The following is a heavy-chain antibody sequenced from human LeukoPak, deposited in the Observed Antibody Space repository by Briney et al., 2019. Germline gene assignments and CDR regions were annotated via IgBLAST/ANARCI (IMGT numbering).Heavy chain of an antibody. CDR2: IYYSGST. CDR1: GGSISSSNYY. V-gene: IGHV4-39*01. J-gene: IGHJ4*02. CDR3: ASRDCSGGSCYYVSSYYFDY. Sequence: PSETLSLTCTVSGGSISSSNYYWGWIRQPPGKGLECIGSIYYSGSTYYNPSLKSRVTISVDTSKNQFSLKLSSVTAADTAVYYCASRDCSGGSCYYVSSYYFDYWGQGTLVTVSS. D-gene: IGHD2-15*01.